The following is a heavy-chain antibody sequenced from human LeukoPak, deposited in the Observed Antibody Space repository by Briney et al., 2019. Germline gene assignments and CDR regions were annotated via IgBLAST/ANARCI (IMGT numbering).Heavy chain of an antibody. CDR1: GFTFSSYG. Sequence: GGSLRLSCAASGFTFSSYGMHWVRQAPGKGLEWVAFIRYDGSNKYYADSVKGRFTISRDNSKNTLYLQMNSLRAEDTAVYYCAKGGAARSYYFDYWGQGTLVTVSS. D-gene: IGHD6-6*01. V-gene: IGHV3-30*02. J-gene: IGHJ4*02. CDR2: IRYDGSNK. CDR3: AKGGAARSYYFDY.